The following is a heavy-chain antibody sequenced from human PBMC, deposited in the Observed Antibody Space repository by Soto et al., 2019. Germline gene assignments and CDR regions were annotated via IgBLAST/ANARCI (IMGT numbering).Heavy chain of an antibody. CDR2: ISSYNGNT. Sequence: ASVKVSCKASGYTFTSYGISWVRQAPGQGLEWMGWISSYNGNTNYAQKVQGRVTLTTDTSTSTTYMELRSLRSDDTAVYYCARGPRYCSTTTCFSGLTWFDPCGQGTLGTVSS. CDR3: ARGPRYCSTTTCFSGLTWFDP. V-gene: IGHV1-18*04. D-gene: IGHD2-2*01. J-gene: IGHJ5*02. CDR1: GYTFTSYG.